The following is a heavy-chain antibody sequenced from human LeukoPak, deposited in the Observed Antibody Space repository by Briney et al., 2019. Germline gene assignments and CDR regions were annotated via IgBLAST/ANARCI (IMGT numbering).Heavy chain of an antibody. Sequence: GRSLRLSCAASGFTLSNAWINWVRQAPAKGLEWVGRIKSKTDGGTTDYAAPVKGRFTVSRDDSKTTLYLQMNSLKTEDTAIYYCTTSGTKQAGFDYWGQGTLVTVSS. CDR2: IKSKTDGGTT. J-gene: IGHJ4*02. V-gene: IGHV3-15*01. CDR3: TTSGTKQAGFDY. CDR1: GFTLSNAW. D-gene: IGHD3-10*01.